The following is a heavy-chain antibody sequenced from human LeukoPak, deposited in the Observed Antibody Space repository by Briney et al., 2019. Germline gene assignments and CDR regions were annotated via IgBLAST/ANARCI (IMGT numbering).Heavy chain of an antibody. CDR3: ARRSTSGSYYDD. CDR1: GFTFSNYW. CDR2: INSDGSTR. Sequence: PGGSLRLSCAASGFTFSNYWMHWVRQAPGKGLEWVSRINSDGSTRKYADSVKGRFTISRDNAKNTLYLQMNSLRAEDTAVYYCARRSTSGSYYDDWGQGILVTVSS. D-gene: IGHD3-10*01. J-gene: IGHJ4*02. V-gene: IGHV3-74*03.